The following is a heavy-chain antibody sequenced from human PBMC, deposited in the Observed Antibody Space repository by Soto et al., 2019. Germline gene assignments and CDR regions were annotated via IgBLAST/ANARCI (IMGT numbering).Heavy chain of an antibody. Sequence: SETLSLTCAVYGGSFSGYYWSWIRQPPGKGLEWIGEINHSGSTNYNPSLKSRVTISVDTSKNQFSLKLSSVTAADTAVYYCARTSMVAAFGYWGQGTLVTGS. D-gene: IGHD2-15*01. V-gene: IGHV4-34*01. CDR1: GGSFSGYY. J-gene: IGHJ4*02. CDR3: ARTSMVAAFGY. CDR2: INHSGST.